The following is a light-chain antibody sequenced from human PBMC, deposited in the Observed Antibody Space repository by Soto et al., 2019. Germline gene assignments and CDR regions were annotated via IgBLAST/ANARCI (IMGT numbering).Light chain of an antibody. Sequence: QSALTQPASVSGSPGQSITISCTGTSSDVGGYNSVSWYQQHPGKAPKLTIYEVSNRPSGVSNRFSGSRSGNTASLTISGLQAEDEADYYCSSYTRSSTLVFGTGTKLTVL. CDR3: SSYTRSSTLV. V-gene: IGLV2-14*01. CDR1: SSDVGGYNS. J-gene: IGLJ1*01. CDR2: EVS.